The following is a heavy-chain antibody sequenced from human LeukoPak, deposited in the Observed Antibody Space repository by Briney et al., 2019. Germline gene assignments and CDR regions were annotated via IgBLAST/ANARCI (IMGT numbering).Heavy chain of an antibody. Sequence: SETLSLTCSVSGASISFGGYYWSWIRQHPGKGLEWIGYIYNSGSTYYNPSLKSRLIISADTSKNQFFLNMTSVTAADTAVYYCAREVGHGHFDPWGQGTLVIVST. J-gene: IGHJ5*02. D-gene: IGHD3/OR15-3a*01. CDR1: GASISFGGYY. CDR2: IYNSGST. V-gene: IGHV4-31*03. CDR3: AREVGHGHFDP.